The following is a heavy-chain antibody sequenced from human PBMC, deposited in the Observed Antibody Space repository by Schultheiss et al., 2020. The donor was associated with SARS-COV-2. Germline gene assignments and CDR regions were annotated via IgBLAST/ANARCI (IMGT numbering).Heavy chain of an antibody. J-gene: IGHJ1*01. CDR1: GFTFSSYS. D-gene: IGHD2-21*01. CDR3: ARDYCGGCFQH. CDR2: ISSSSSYI. Sequence: GESLKISCAASGFTFSSYSMNWVRQAPGKGLEWVSSISSSSSYIYYADSVKGRFTISRDNAKNSLYLQMNSLRAEDTAVYYCARDYCGGCFQHWGQDTLVTVSS. V-gene: IGHV3-21*01.